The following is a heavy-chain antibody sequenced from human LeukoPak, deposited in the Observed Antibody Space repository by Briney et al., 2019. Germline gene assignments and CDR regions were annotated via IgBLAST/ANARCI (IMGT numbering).Heavy chain of an antibody. D-gene: IGHD4-11*01. Sequence: GGSLRLSCAASGFTFSSYSMNWVRQAPGKGLEWVAVISYDGSNKYYADSVKGRFTISRDNSKNTLYLQMNSLRAEDTAVYYCARGSPNYSFDYWGQGTLVTVSS. CDR3: ARGSPNYSFDY. V-gene: IGHV3-30*03. CDR1: GFTFSSYS. J-gene: IGHJ4*02. CDR2: ISYDGSNK.